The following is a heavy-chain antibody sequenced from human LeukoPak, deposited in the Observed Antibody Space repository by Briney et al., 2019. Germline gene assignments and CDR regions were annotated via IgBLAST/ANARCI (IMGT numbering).Heavy chain of an antibody. J-gene: IGHJ3*02. Sequence: GGSLRLSCAASGFTFSDYSMSWIRQPPGKGLEWVSYISSSGDSKVYADSVKGRFTISRDNAKNSLYLQMNSLRAEDTAVYYCARATWDSTTPNAFDIWGQGTMVTVSS. V-gene: IGHV3-11*04. CDR1: GFTFSDYS. D-gene: IGHD1-1*01. CDR2: ISSSGDSK. CDR3: ARATWDSTTPNAFDI.